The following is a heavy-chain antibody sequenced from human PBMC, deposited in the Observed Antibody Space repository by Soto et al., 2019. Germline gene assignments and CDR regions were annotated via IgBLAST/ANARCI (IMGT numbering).Heavy chain of an antibody. CDR2: IYPGDSDT. CDR1: GYSFTSYL. J-gene: IGHJ3*02. Sequence: GESLKISCKGSGYSFTSYLIGWVRQMPGKGLEWMGIIYPGDSDTRYSPSFQGQVTISADKSISTAYLQWSSLKASDTAMYYCAGSTYYYDSSGYWSAFDIWGQGTMVTVSS. V-gene: IGHV5-51*01. D-gene: IGHD3-22*01. CDR3: AGSTYYYDSSGYWSAFDI.